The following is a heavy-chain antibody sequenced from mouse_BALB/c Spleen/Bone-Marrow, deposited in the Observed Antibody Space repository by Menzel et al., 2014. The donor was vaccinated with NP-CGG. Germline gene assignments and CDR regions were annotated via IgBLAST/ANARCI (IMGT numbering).Heavy chain of an antibody. CDR3: ARGGTTATWYFDV. V-gene: IGHV14-3*02. CDR1: GLNIKDTY. D-gene: IGHD1-2*01. Sequence: VQLQQSGAELVEPGASVKLSCTASGLNIKDTYMHWVKQRPEQGLEWIGRIDPANGNTRYDPKFQGKATITADTSSNTAYLQLSSLTSEDTAVYYCARGGTTATWYFDVWGAGTTATVSS. J-gene: IGHJ1*01. CDR2: IDPANGNT.